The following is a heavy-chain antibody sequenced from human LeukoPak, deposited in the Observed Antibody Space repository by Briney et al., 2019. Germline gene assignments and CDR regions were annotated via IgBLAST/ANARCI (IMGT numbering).Heavy chain of an antibody. V-gene: IGHV4-38-2*02. CDR3: ARGIGSTSCFDY. J-gene: IGHJ4*02. CDR2: IHHSGST. D-gene: IGHD2-2*01. CDR1: GYFISSGYY. Sequence: SETLSLTCTVSGYFISSGYYWGWIRQPPGKGLQWIGSIHHSGSTYYNPSLKSRVTISVDTSKNQFSLKLSSVTAADTAVYYCARGIGSTSCFDYWGQGTLVTVSS.